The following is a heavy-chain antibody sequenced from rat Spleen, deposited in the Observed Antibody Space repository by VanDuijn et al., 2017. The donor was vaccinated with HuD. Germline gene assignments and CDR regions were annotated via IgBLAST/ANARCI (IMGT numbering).Heavy chain of an antibody. D-gene: IGHD1-11*01. Sequence: EVQLVESGGGLVQPGRSLKLSCTASGFTFSDYNMAWVRQAPKKSLEWVATIIYDGSSTYYRDSVKGRFTLSRDNAKSTLYLQMDSLRSEDTATYYCARRHYGYTDYFDYWGQGVMVPVSS. CDR1: GFTFSDYN. J-gene: IGHJ2*01. CDR2: IIYDGSST. V-gene: IGHV5S10*01. CDR3: ARRHYGYTDYFDY.